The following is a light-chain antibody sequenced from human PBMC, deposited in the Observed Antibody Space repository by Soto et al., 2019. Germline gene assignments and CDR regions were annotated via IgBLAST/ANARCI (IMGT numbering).Light chain of an antibody. V-gene: IGLV1-47*01. CDR2: RNN. CDR3: AAWDDSLFWV. CDR1: SSNIGSNY. J-gene: IGLJ3*02. Sequence: QPVLTQPPSASGTPGQRVTISCSGSSSNIGSNYVYWYQQLPGTAPKLLIYRNNQRPSGVPDRFSGSKSGTSASLAISGLRSEDEADYYCAAWDDSLFWVFGGGTKLTVL.